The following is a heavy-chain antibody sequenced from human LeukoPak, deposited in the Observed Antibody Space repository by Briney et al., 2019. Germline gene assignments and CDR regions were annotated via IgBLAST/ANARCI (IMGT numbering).Heavy chain of an antibody. CDR2: ISSSTNTI. CDR3: ARELNGYGYYFFDY. J-gene: IGHJ4*02. Sequence: PGGSLRLSCAASGFTFSSHAMHWVRQAPGKGLEWLSYISSSTNTIYYADSVKGRFTISRDNAKNSLYLQMNGLGAEDTAVYYCARELNGYGYYFFDYWGPGTLVTVSS. CDR1: GFTFSSHA. D-gene: IGHD3-16*01. V-gene: IGHV3-48*04.